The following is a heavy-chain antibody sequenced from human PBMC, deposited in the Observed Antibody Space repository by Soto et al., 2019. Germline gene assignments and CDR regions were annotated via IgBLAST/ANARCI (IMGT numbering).Heavy chain of an antibody. D-gene: IGHD3-10*01. J-gene: IGHJ4*02. CDR3: ATQRGGGGY. Sequence: EVQLVESGGGLIQPGGSLRLSCAVSGFTVSNNYMSWVRQAPGKGREGVSVIYSGGYTAYGDSVKGRFTISRDNSKNTLFPQRKSRGAHGRAFYLWATQRGGGGYWGQGTLVTVSS. CDR2: IYSGGYT. V-gene: IGHV3-53*01. CDR1: GFTVSNNY.